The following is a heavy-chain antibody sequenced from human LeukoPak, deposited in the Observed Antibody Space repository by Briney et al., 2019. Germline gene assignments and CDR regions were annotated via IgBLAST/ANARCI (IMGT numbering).Heavy chain of an antibody. CDR2: IKQDGGEK. V-gene: IGHV3-7*03. J-gene: IGHJ4*02. CDR1: GFTFSSSW. CDR3: ARDLYNSASK. Sequence: GGSLRLSCAASGFTFSSSWMTWVRQAPGKGLEWVANIKQDGGEKYYVGSVKGRFTISRDNAKNSLYLQMNSLRAEDTAVYYCARDLYNSASKWGQGTLVTVSS. D-gene: IGHD6-25*01.